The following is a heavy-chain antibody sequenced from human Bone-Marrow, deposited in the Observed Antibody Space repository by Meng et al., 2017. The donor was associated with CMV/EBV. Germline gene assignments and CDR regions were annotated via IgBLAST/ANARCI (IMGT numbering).Heavy chain of an antibody. CDR3: ARSSSWYGEFDY. J-gene: IGHJ4*02. CDR1: GYTFTGYY. CDR2: IIPIFGTA. V-gene: IGHV1-69*05. D-gene: IGHD6-13*01. Sequence: SVKVSCKASGYTFTGYYMHWVRQAPGQGLEWMGGIIPIFGTANYAQKFQGRVTITTDESTSTAYMELSSLRSEDTAVYYCARSSSWYGEFDYWGQGTLVTVSS.